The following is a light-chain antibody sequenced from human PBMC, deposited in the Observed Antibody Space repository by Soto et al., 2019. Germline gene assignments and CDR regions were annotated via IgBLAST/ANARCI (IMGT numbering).Light chain of an antibody. CDR2: NNN. V-gene: IGLV1-44*01. J-gene: IGLJ2*01. Sequence: QSVLTQPPSASGTPGQRVTISCSGSSSNIGNNAVNWFQQLPGTAPKLLIYNNNQRPSGVPDRFSGSQSGTSASLAISGLQSEDEGDYYCAAWDDSLNGHVVFGGGTKVTVL. CDR3: AAWDDSLNGHVV. CDR1: SSNIGNNA.